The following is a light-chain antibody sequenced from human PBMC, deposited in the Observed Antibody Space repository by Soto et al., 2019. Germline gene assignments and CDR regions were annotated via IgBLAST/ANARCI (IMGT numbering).Light chain of an antibody. Sequence: EIVLTQSPATLSLSPGERATLSCRASQSISSYLAWYQQKPGQAPRLLIYDAAIRATGIPARFSGSGSGTDFTLTISSLEPEYFAIYYCQQRSNWLTFGGGTRVEIK. CDR1: QSISSY. J-gene: IGKJ4*01. V-gene: IGKV3-11*01. CDR3: QQRSNWLT. CDR2: DAA.